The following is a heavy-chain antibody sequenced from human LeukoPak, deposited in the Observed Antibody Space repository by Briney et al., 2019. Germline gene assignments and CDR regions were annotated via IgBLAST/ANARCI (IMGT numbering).Heavy chain of an antibody. Sequence: PSETLSLTCTVSGGSISGYYWSWIRQPPGKGLEWIGFIYYSGSTNYNPPLKSQITISVDTSKNQFSLKLSSVTAADTAVYYCARSHYGDYYYFDYWGQGTLVTVSS. CDR1: GGSISGYY. V-gene: IGHV4-59*08. CDR2: IYYSGST. J-gene: IGHJ4*02. CDR3: ARSHYGDYYYFDY. D-gene: IGHD4-17*01.